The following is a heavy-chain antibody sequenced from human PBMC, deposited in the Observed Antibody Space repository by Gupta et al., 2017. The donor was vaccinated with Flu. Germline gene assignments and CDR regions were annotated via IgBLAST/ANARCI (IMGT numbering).Heavy chain of an antibody. V-gene: IGHV3-9*01. CDR2: LTWNSGDI. D-gene: IGHD4-17*01. CDR1: GFTFQNYG. CDR3: VKGLGLVGFDY. J-gene: IGHJ4*02. Sequence: EGQLVESGGGLVQPGRSLRLSCAASGFTFQNYGMHWVRQSPGKGLEWVSGLTWNSGDIGYADSVKGRFTISRDNAKNSLYWQMNSLRPEDTALYYCVKGLGLVGFDYWGQGTPVTVSS.